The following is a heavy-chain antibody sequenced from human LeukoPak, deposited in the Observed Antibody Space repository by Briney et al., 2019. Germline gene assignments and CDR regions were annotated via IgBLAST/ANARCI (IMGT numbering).Heavy chain of an antibody. CDR3: TTRLRNHFDY. CDR1: GFTFSSFT. CDR2: ISDGSRDT. V-gene: IGHV3-23*01. D-gene: IGHD5-12*01. Sequence: GGSLRLSCATSGFTFSSFTMNWVRHAPGKEVEWVSTISDGSRDTHYAGSVKGRFTISRDDSQNIVYLQMDSLRAEDTALYYCTTRLRNHFDYWGQGTQVTVSS. J-gene: IGHJ4*02.